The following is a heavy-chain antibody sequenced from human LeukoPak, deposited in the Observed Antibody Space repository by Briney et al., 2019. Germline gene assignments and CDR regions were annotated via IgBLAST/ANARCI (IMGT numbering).Heavy chain of an antibody. CDR1: GGPISSSSYY. CDR3: ARHSVVPAAIWFDP. Sequence: SETLSLTCTVSGGPISSSSYYWGWIRQPPGKGLEWIGSIYYSGSTYYNPSLKSRVTISVDTSKNQFSLKLSSVTAADTAVYYCARHSVVPAAIWFDPWGQGTLVTVSS. CDR2: IYYSGST. V-gene: IGHV4-39*01. D-gene: IGHD2-2*01. J-gene: IGHJ5*02.